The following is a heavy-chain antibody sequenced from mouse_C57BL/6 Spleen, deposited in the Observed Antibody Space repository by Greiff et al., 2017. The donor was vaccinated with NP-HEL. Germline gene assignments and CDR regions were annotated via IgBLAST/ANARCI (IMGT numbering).Heavy chain of an antibody. CDR2: IYPRSGNT. D-gene: IGHD1-1*01. J-gene: IGHJ1*03. CDR3: AREVVATSRYFDV. V-gene: IGHV1-81*01. Sequence: VKQSCKASGYTFTSYGISWVKQRTGQGLEWIGEIYPRSGNTYYNEKFKGKATLTADKSSSTAYMELRSLTSEDSAVYFCAREVVATSRYFDVWGTGTTVTVSS. CDR1: GYTFTSYG.